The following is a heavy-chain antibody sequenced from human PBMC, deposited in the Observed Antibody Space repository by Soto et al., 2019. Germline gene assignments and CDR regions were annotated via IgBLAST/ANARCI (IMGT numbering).Heavy chain of an antibody. D-gene: IGHD6-25*01. Sequence: ETLSLTCTVSGGSISSDFWSWIRQSPGKGLEWIGYIHYSGSTNYNPSLMSRVTISVDTSKNQFSLKLSSVTAADTAVYYCARYQRLGADYWGQGTLVTVSS. CDR2: IHYSGST. CDR3: ARYQRLGADY. CDR1: GGSISSDF. J-gene: IGHJ4*02. V-gene: IGHV4-59*08.